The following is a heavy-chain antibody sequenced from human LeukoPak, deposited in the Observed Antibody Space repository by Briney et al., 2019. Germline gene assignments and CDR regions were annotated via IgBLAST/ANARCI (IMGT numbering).Heavy chain of an antibody. J-gene: IGHJ5*02. CDR2: ISYDGSDK. V-gene: IGHV3-30*18. D-gene: IGHD2-21*01. CDR3: AKGSYLWWFDP. CDR1: GFTFSSCG. Sequence: PGGSLRLSCAASGFTFSSCGMHWVRQAPGKGLEWVAVISYDGSDKYYTDSVKGRFTISRDNSKNTLYLQMNSLRAEDTAVYYCAKGSYLWWFDPWGQGTLVTVSS.